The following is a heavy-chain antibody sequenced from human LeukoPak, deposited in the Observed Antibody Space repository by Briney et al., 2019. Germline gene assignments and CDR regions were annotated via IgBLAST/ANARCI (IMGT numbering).Heavy chain of an antibody. D-gene: IGHD3-9*01. CDR2: ISYDGSNK. CDR1: GFTFSSYG. Sequence: PGRSLRLSCAASGFTFSSYGMHWVRQAPGKGLEWVAVISYDGSNKYYADSVKGRFTISRDNSKNTLYLQMNSLRAEDTAVYYCAKVERYFDWLLSPLDYWGQGTLVTVSS. CDR3: AKVERYFDWLLSPLDY. V-gene: IGHV3-30*18. J-gene: IGHJ4*02.